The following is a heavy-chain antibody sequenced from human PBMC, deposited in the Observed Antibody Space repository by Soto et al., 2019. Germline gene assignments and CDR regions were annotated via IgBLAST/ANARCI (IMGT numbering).Heavy chain of an antibody. V-gene: IGHV3-53*01. CDR3: ARDDGYVWGKYRYV. CDR2: IYSGGRT. D-gene: IGHD3-16*01. J-gene: IGHJ6*02. CDR1: GFSVSSNY. Sequence: GGSLRLSCAASGFSVSSNYVTWVRQAPGKGLEWVSVIYSGGRTYYADSVRGRCTISRDNSNTVYLQMNSLRAEDTAVYYCARDDGYVWGKYRYVWGQGTSVTVSS.